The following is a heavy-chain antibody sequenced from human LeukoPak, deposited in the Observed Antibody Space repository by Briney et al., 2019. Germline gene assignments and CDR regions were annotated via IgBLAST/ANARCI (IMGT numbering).Heavy chain of an antibody. Sequence: SETLSLTCAVYGGSFSGYYWSGIRQPPGKGLEWIGRIYYSGSTYYNPSLKSRVTISVDTSESQFSLKLSSVTAADTAVYYCARAQGITMIVVVIPGSFDYWGQGTLVTVSS. CDR1: GGSFSGYY. D-gene: IGHD3-22*01. CDR2: IYYSGST. J-gene: IGHJ4*02. V-gene: IGHV4-34*01. CDR3: ARAQGITMIVVVIPGSFDY.